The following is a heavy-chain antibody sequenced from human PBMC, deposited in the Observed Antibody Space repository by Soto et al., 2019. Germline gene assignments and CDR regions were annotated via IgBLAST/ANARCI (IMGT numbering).Heavy chain of an antibody. CDR1: GFSLTTSGVG. CDR2: IYWDDDK. J-gene: IGHJ4*02. Sequence: QITLNESGPTQVKPRQTLTLTCTFSGFSLTTSGVGVGWIRQSPGKAPEWLALIYWDDDKRYSPSLKSRLTITKDTSKNQAVLTMADLDPADIATYYCAHRVLRTVFGLVTTTAIYFDFWGQGTPVAVSS. V-gene: IGHV2-5*02. CDR3: AHRVLRTVFGLVTTTAIYFDF. D-gene: IGHD3-3*01.